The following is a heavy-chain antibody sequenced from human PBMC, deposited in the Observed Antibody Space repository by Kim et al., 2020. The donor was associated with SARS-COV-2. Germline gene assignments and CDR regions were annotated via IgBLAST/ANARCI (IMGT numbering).Heavy chain of an antibody. V-gene: IGHV3-30*18. CDR3: AKETLEYSSFYYYYYGMDV. D-gene: IGHD6-6*01. CDR2: ISYDGSNK. CDR1: GFTFSSYG. J-gene: IGHJ6*02. Sequence: GGSLRLSCAASGFTFSSYGMHWVRQAPGKGLEWVAVISYDGSNKYYADSVKGRFTISRDNSKNTLYLQMNSLRAEDTAVYYCAKETLEYSSFYYYYYGMDVWGQGTTVTVSS.